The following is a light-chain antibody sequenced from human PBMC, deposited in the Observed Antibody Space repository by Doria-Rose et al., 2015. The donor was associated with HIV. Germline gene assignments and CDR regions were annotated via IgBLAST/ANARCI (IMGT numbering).Light chain of an antibody. CDR3: LQYYDTPS. V-gene: IGKV4-1*01. CDR1: QSLLYTSKNY. CDR2: WAS. Sequence: TQSPESLGMSLGERATLNCKSNQSLLYTSKNYLAWYQQKPGQPPKLLIYWASTRQSGVPARFSVSGSGTDFTLTISSLEAEDVAVYCCLQYYDTPSFGPGTTVDIK. J-gene: IGKJ3*01.